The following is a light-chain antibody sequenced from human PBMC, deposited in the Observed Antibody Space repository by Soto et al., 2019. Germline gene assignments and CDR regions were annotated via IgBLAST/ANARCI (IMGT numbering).Light chain of an antibody. CDR3: AAWDDSLNGYV. V-gene: IGLV1-44*01. CDR2: SNN. Sequence: QSVLTQPPSASGTPGQRVTISCSGSSSNIGSNAINWYQQLPGTAPKLLIYSNNQRPSGVPDRFSGSKSGNSASLAISGLRSEDEADYYCAAWDDSLNGYVFGTGTNLTVL. CDR1: SSNIGSNA. J-gene: IGLJ1*01.